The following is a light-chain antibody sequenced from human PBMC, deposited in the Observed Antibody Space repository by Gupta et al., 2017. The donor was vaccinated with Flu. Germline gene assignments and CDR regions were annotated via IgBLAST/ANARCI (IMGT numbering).Light chain of an antibody. CDR3: QQSDSVPYT. CDR2: AAS. CDR1: RNIDSY. Sequence: PSSLSAYVGDTLTITCRASRNIDSYLNWFQQTPGRAPKLLVYAASGLQRGAPSRFSGRGSGTEFTLTISGLQPEDFVTYYCQQSDSVPYTFGQGTTL. J-gene: IGKJ2*01. V-gene: IGKV1-39*01.